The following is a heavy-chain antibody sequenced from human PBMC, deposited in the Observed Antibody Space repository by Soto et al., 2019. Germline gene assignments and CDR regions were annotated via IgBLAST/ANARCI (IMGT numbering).Heavy chain of an antibody. CDR1: GGSISSGGYY. V-gene: IGHV4-31*03. CDR3: ARCYGSGSYDNWFDP. J-gene: IGHJ5*02. Sequence: PSETLSLTCTVSGGSISSGGYYWSWIRQHPGKGLEWIGYIYYSGSTYYNPSLKSRVTISVDTSKNQFSLKLSSVTAADTAVYYCARCYGSGSYDNWFDPWGQGTLVTVSS. D-gene: IGHD3-10*01. CDR2: IYYSGST.